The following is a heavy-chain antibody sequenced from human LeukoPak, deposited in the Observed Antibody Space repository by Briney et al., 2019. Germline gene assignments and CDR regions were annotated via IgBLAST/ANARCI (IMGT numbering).Heavy chain of an antibody. J-gene: IGHJ4*02. D-gene: IGHD2-15*01. CDR2: SVGGDTT. CDR3: ARGWGERGKCRGGTCNNPQFDY. CDR1: GFTFNNYA. Sequence: GGSLRLSCAASGFTFNNYAASWVRQAPGKGLEWVSASVGGDTTYYADSVKGRFTISRDNAKNSLYLQMNSLRVEDTAVYYCARGWGERGKCRGGTCNNPQFDYWGRGTLVTVSS. V-gene: IGHV3-69-1*02.